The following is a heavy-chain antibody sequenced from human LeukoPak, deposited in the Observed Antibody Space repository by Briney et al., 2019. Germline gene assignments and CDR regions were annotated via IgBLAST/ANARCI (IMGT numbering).Heavy chain of an antibody. CDR3: AAKKYSGSYWPSPDY. Sequence: SETLSLTCTVSGDSLRTTTYYWNWIRQPPGKGLEWIGGLYHSGTIYYNPSLKSRVTISADKSKNHFSLKLTSVTAADTAVYYCAAKKYSGSYWPSPDYWGQGTLVTVSS. J-gene: IGHJ4*02. V-gene: IGHV4-39*07. CDR2: LYHSGTI. D-gene: IGHD1-26*01. CDR1: GDSLRTTTYY.